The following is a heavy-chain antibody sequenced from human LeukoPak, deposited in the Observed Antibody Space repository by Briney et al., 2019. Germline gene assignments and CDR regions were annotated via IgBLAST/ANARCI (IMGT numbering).Heavy chain of an antibody. CDR3: ARDCSSTSCSQN. CDR1: GYTFTSYG. V-gene: IGHV1-8*02. D-gene: IGHD2-2*01. CDR2: MNPNSGNT. Sequence: ASVKVSCKASGYTFTSYGISWVRQATGQGLEWMGWMNPNSGNTGYAQKFQGRVTMTRNTSISTAYMELSSLRSEDTAVYYCARDCSSTSCSQNWGQGTLVTVSS. J-gene: IGHJ4*02.